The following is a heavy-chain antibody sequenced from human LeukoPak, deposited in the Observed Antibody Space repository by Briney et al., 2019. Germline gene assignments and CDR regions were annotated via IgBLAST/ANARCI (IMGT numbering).Heavy chain of an antibody. Sequence: PGGSLRLSCAASGFIFSSYWMSWVRQAPGKGLEWVANIKQDGSEKYYVDSVKGRFTISRDNAKNSLYLQMNSLKTEDTAVYYCTTIPLGYCSSSTNCYKIDHWGQGILVSVSS. CDR3: TTIPLGYCSSSTNCYKIDH. V-gene: IGHV3-7*03. D-gene: IGHD2-2*02. CDR2: IKQDGSEK. J-gene: IGHJ4*02. CDR1: GFIFSSYW.